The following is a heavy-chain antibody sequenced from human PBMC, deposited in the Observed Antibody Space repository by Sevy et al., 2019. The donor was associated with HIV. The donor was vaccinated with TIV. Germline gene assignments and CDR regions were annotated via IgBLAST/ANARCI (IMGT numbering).Heavy chain of an antibody. D-gene: IGHD3-22*01. Sequence: ASVKVSCKASGYTFTSYGISWVRQAPGQGLEWMGWISAYNGNTNYAQKLQGRVTMTTDTSTSTAYMELRSLRSDDTAVYYCARVSSDYDSSGQDEAFDIWGQGTMVTVSS. CDR3: ARVSSDYDSSGQDEAFDI. V-gene: IGHV1-18*01. CDR2: ISAYNGNT. CDR1: GYTFTSYG. J-gene: IGHJ3*02.